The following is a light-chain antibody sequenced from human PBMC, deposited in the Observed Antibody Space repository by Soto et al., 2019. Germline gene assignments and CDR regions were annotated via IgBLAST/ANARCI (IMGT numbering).Light chain of an antibody. CDR3: CSYAGSRSVV. V-gene: IGLV2-23*01. Sequence: QSALTQPASVSGSPGQSITISCTGTSSDVGSYNVVSWYQQHPGKVPKLMIYEGNKRPSGVSNRLSGSKSGNTASLTISGLQAEDEAEYYCCSYAGSRSVVFGGGTKLTVL. CDR2: EGN. J-gene: IGLJ2*01. CDR1: SSDVGSYNV.